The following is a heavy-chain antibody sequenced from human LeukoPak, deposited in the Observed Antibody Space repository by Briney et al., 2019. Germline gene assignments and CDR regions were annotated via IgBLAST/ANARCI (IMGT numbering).Heavy chain of an antibody. D-gene: IGHD2-15*01. CDR2: LKPDGGQQ. CDR3: ASTFPYCGGGSCAL. Sequence: PGGSLRHSRAPSGLSSCDYWMSWVPPAPGEGLEWGANLKPDGGQQNYVDPVTGRFTISRDKATISLYLQMYTLRAEDTAIYYCASTFPYCGGGSCALGGQGTLVTVSS. J-gene: IGHJ4*02. CDR1: GLSSCDYW. V-gene: IGHV3-7*01.